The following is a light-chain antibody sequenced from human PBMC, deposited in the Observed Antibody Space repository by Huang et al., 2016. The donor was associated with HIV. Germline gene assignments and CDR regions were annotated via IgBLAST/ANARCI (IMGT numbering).Light chain of an antibody. CDR1: QSISIN. CDR3: QQSYTSPWT. Sequence: DIQMTQSPSSLSAFVGDRVTITCRASQSISINLNWYQQRPGQAPKLLIYAASSLQGGAPSRFSGSGSGTDFTLTINSLQREDFATYHCQQSYTSPWTFGQGTKVEVK. CDR2: AAS. V-gene: IGKV1-39*01. J-gene: IGKJ1*01.